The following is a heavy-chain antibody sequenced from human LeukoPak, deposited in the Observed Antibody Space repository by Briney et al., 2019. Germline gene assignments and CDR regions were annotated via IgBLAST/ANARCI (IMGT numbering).Heavy chain of an antibody. CDR2: VYHSGST. Sequence: SETLSLTCAVSSVSVGSGGYSWSWIRQPPGKGLEWIGYVYHSGSTYYNPSLKSRVAIPMDRSKNEFSLRLTSVTAADTAVYYCASAYCGGDCYHSPLTDWGQGALVIVSS. V-gene: IGHV4-30-2*01. J-gene: IGHJ4*02. D-gene: IGHD2-21*02. CDR1: SVSVGSGGYS. CDR3: ASAYCGGDCYHSPLTD.